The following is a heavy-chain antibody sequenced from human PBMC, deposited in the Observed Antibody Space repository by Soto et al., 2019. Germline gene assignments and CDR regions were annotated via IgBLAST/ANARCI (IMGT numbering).Heavy chain of an antibody. CDR2: TYYRSRWYN. Sequence: SQTLSLTCAISGDSVSSNSAAWNSNRLSPSRGLEWLARTYYRSRWYNDYAVPVRSRITVNPDTSKNQFSLQLTSVTPEDTAVYYCAGTTSHQWYYMDVWGKGTTVTVSS. CDR1: GDSVSSNSAA. D-gene: IGHD1-7*01. V-gene: IGHV6-1*01. CDR3: AGTTSHQWYYMDV. J-gene: IGHJ6*03.